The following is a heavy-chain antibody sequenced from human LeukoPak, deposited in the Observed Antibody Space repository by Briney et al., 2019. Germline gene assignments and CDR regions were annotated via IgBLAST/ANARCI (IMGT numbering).Heavy chain of an antibody. D-gene: IGHD1-14*01. CDR3: ARLSVGKIDY. CDR1: GFTFTSHW. CDR2: IKQDGSEK. V-gene: IGHV3-7*01. J-gene: IGHJ4*02. Sequence: GGSLRLSCAASGFTFTSHWMSWFRQAPGKGLKWVANIKQDGSEKYYVDSMKGRFTISRDNAKNSLHLQMNSLRAEDTAVYFCARLSVGKIDYWGQGTLVTVSS.